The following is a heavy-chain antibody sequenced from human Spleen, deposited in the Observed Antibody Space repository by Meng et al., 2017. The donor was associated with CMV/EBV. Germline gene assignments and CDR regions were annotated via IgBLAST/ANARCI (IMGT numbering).Heavy chain of an antibody. CDR2: INPNSGDT. J-gene: IGHJ5*02. CDR1: GDTFTDYY. Sequence: VQVVQSGAELGKPGAAVKVSCKASGDTFTDYYMHWVRQAPGQGLEWMGCINPNSGDTNYAQKFQGRVTMTRDTSISTAYMELSRLRSDDTAVYYCTRDAHLTTVTPNWFNPWGQGTLVTVSS. CDR3: TRDAHLTTVTPNWFNP. V-gene: IGHV1-2*02. D-gene: IGHD4-17*01.